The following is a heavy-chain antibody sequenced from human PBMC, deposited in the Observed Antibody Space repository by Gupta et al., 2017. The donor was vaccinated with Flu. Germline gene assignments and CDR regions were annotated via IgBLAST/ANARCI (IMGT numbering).Heavy chain of an antibody. CDR3: ATAGLGYCTTTSCYTVYYYYMDV. D-gene: IGHD2-2*02. CDR2: IKSKSDGGTT. J-gene: IGHJ6*03. Sequence: WGRQTPGKGLEWVGRIKSKSDGGTTDYAAPVKGRVTISRDDSKNTLYLQMNSLKTEDTAVYYCATAGLGYCTTTSCYTVYYYYMDVWGKGTTGTV. V-gene: IGHV3-15*01.